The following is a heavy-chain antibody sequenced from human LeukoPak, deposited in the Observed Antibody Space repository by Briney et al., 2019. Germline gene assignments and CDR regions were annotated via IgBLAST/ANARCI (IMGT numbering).Heavy chain of an antibody. V-gene: IGHV4-34*01. CDR3: ARPNDYVWGSFSV. J-gene: IGHJ4*02. Sequence: SETLSLTCTVSGGSIRSYWSWIRQPAGKGLEWIGEINHSGSTNYNPSLKSRVTISVDTSKNQFSLKLSSVTAADTAVYYCARPNDYVWGSFSVWGQGTLVTVSS. CDR1: GGSIRSY. D-gene: IGHD3-16*01. CDR2: INHSGST.